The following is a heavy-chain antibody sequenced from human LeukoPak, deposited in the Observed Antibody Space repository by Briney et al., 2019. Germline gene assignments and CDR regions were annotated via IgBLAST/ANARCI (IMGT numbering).Heavy chain of an antibody. CDR3: ASTYYYDSSGYYYFDAFDI. CDR1: GGTFSSYA. D-gene: IGHD3-22*01. CDR2: IIPIFGTA. Sequence: ASVKVSCKASGGTFSSYAISWLRQAPGQGLEWMGGIIPIFGTANYAQKFQGRVTITTDESTSTAYMELSSLRSEDTAVYYCASTYYYDSSGYYYFDAFDIWGQGTMVTVSS. J-gene: IGHJ3*02. V-gene: IGHV1-69*05.